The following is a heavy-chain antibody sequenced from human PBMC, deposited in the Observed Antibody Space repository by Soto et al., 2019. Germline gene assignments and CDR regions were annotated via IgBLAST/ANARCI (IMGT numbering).Heavy chain of an antibody. J-gene: IGHJ3*02. CDR3: AKATATGGGAFDI. V-gene: IGHV3-23*01. D-gene: IGHD2-8*02. CDR2: ILVDGRT. Sequence: GGSLRLSCAASGFICSSYDMSWVRQAPGTGLEWVSTILVDGRTFYVDSVKGRFTISRDSSQNTVYLQMNSLTAGDTALYYCAKATATGGGAFDICGQGAMVTVSS. CDR1: GFICSSYD.